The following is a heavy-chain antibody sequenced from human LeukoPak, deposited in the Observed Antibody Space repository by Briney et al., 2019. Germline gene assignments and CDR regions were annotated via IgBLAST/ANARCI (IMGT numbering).Heavy chain of an antibody. Sequence: GGSLRLSCAASGFNFANHAMSWVRQTAGKGLEWVSAISGGGDITYYADSVKGRFTISRDNSKDTLFLQMHSLRPGDTAVYYCAKAGGTYYYDSSGYYYSYWGQGTLVTVSS. J-gene: IGHJ4*02. V-gene: IGHV3-23*01. CDR2: ISGGGDIT. D-gene: IGHD3-22*01. CDR3: AKAGGTYYYDSSGYYYSY. CDR1: GFNFANHA.